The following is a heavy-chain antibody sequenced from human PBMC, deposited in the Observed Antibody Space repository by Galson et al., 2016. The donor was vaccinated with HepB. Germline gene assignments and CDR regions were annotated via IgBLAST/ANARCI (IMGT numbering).Heavy chain of an antibody. J-gene: IGHJ6*04. Sequence: SLRLSCAASGFTVSSNYMTWVRQAPGTGLEWVSLIYSAGSTYYADSVKGRLTISRDDSKNTLYLQMNTLRAEDTALYYCARGQAPTYSDFWSGSSSPHYYYGMDVWGNGTTVTVSS. CDR2: IYSAGST. CDR1: GFTVSSNY. V-gene: IGHV3-66*02. D-gene: IGHD3-3*01. CDR3: ARGQAPTYSDFWSGSSSPHYYYGMDV.